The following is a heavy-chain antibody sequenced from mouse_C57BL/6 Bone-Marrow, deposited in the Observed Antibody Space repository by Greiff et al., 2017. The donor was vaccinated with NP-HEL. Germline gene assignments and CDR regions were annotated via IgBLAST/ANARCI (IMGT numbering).Heavy chain of an antibody. D-gene: IGHD2-3*01. V-gene: IGHV1-50*01. CDR3: ARDGYYIYWYFDV. CDR1: GYTFTSYW. CDR2: IDPSDSYT. J-gene: IGHJ1*03. Sequence: VQLQQPGAELVKPGASVKLSCKASGYTFTSYWMQWVKQRPGQGLEWIGEIDPSDSYTNYNQTFKGTATLTVDTSSSTAYMQLSSLTSEDSAVYYCARDGYYIYWYFDVWGTGTTVTVSS.